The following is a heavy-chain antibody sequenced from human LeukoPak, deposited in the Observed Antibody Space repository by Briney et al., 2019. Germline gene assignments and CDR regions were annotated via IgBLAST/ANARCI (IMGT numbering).Heavy chain of an antibody. V-gene: IGHV1-69*05. CDR1: GGTFSSYA. CDR2: VIPIFGAP. CDR3: ARDLRIASSGDWFDP. D-gene: IGHD6-19*01. Sequence: GASVKVSCKASGGTFSSYAINWVRQAPGQGLEWMGGVIPIFGAPNYAHRFQGRLTITTDESTRTAYMNLTSLRSEDTAVYYCARDLRIASSGDWFDPWGQGTLVTVSS. J-gene: IGHJ5*02.